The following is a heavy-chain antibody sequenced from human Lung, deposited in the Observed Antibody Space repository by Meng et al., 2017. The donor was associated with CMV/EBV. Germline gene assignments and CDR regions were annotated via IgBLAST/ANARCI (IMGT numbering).Heavy chain of an antibody. CDR2: INAGNGNT. D-gene: IGHD3-22*01. V-gene: IGHV1-3*01. J-gene: IGHJ4*02. CDR3: ARAGYDSSGYYPQPFDY. Sequence: QLGRYGAGVRNPGAPVKISCKATENTLTSYAMQWGRQAPGQRLEWMGWINAGNGNTKYSQRFQGRVTITRDTSASTAYMELSSLRSEDTTVYYCARAGYDSSGYYPQPFDYWGQGTLVTVSS. CDR1: ENTLTSYA.